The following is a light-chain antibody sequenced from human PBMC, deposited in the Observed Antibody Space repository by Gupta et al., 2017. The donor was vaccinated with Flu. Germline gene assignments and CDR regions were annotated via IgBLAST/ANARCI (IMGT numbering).Light chain of an antibody. J-gene: IGLJ3*02. CDR2: STT. CDR1: TGAVTNGHF. CDR3: LLYYSNVGV. V-gene: IGLV7-43*01. Sequence: GTVTLTCASSTGAVTNGHFPNWIQQKPGQVPRPLIYSTTDRQSWTPARFSGSLFGGKAALTVSHVQTEDEADYYCLLYYSNVGVFGGGTKLTVL.